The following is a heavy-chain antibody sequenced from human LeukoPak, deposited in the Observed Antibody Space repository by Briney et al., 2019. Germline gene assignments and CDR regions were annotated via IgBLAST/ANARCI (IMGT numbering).Heavy chain of an antibody. D-gene: IGHD2-2*01. V-gene: IGHV3-23*01. CDR1: GFTFSSYA. Sequence: PGESLRLSCAASGFTFSSYAMSWVRQAPGKGLEWVSAISGSGGSTYYADSVKGRFTISRDNSKNTLYLQMNSLRAEDTAVYYCAISTTLQHSPFDYWGQGTLVTVSS. J-gene: IGHJ4*02. CDR2: ISGSGGST. CDR3: AISTTLQHSPFDY.